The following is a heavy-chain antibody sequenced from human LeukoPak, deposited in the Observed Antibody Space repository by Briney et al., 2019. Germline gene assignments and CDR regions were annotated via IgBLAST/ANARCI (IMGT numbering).Heavy chain of an antibody. J-gene: IGHJ3*02. V-gene: IGHV3-11*01. Sequence: PGGSLRLSCAASGFTFSDYYMSWIRQAPGKGLEWVSYISNSGSTTYYADSVQGRFTISRNNAKNSLYLQMNSLRVEDTAVYYCARRTEDAFDIWGQGTMVTVSS. CDR3: ARRTEDAFDI. D-gene: IGHD1-14*01. CDR1: GFTFSDYY. CDR2: ISNSGSTT.